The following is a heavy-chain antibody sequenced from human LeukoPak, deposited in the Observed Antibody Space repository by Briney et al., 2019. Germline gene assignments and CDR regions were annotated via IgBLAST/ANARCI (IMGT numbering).Heavy chain of an antibody. Sequence: SVKVSCKASGGTFSSYAISWVRQAPGQGLEWMGGIIPIFGTANYAQKFQGRVTITADESTSTAYMELGSLRSEDTAVYYCARVGSGSSSWYYQDVDFDYWGQGTLVTVSS. V-gene: IGHV1-69*13. CDR2: IIPIFGTA. CDR1: GGTFSSYA. CDR3: ARVGSGSSSWYYQDVDFDY. D-gene: IGHD6-13*01. J-gene: IGHJ4*02.